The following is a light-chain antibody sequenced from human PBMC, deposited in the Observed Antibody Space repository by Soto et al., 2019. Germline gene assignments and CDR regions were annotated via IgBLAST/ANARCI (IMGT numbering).Light chain of an antibody. J-gene: IGKJ5*01. CDR3: QQNSSLPIT. Sequence: EIVLTQSPGTLSLSPGERATLSCRASQSLSGGHLARLQQNPGQAPRLLIHSAPSRATGIPDRFSGSGSGTDFTLTISRLEPEDFVVYYCQQNSSLPITFGQGTRLEIK. CDR2: SAP. V-gene: IGKV3-20*01. CDR1: QSLSGGH.